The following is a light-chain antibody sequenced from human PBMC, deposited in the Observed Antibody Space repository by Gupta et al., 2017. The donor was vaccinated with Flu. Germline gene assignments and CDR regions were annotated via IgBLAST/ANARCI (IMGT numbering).Light chain of an antibody. CDR2: GAC. V-gene: IGKV3-15*01. CDR1: QSVRSQ. CDR3: QQYNNWPLYT. J-gene: IGKJ2*01. Sequence: ATLSVSPGERATHYRRASQSVRSQLARYQSTPGQATRLPIYGACTRATGIPARFSGSGSGTEFTLTISRLPSEDFAVNYCQQYNNWPLYTFGQGTKLEIK.